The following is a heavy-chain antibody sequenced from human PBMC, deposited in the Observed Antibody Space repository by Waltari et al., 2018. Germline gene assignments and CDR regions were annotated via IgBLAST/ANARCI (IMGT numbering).Heavy chain of an antibody. CDR1: GGSISSSNW. CDR3: ARGHGQQLVGEYFQH. V-gene: IGHV4-4*02. D-gene: IGHD6-13*01. J-gene: IGHJ1*01. CDR2: IYHSGRT. Sequence: QVQLQESGPGLVKPSGTLSLTCAVSGGSISSSNWWSWVRQPPGKGLEWIGEIYHSGRTNYTPSLKKRVPISVDKSKNQFSLKLGSVTAADTAVYYCARGHGQQLVGEYFQHWGQGTLVTVSS.